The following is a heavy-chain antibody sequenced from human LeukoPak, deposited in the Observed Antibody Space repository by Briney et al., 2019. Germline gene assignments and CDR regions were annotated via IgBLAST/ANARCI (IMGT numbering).Heavy chain of an antibody. Sequence: GGSLRLSCAASGFTFSSYGMPWVRQAPGKGLEWVAVISYDGSNKNYADSVKGRFPISRDNSKNTLYLQMNSLRAEDTAVYYCAKDVAYSGSYYFDYWGQGTLVTVSS. V-gene: IGHV3-30*18. D-gene: IGHD1-26*01. J-gene: IGHJ4*02. CDR1: GFTFSSYG. CDR2: ISYDGSNK. CDR3: AKDVAYSGSYYFDY.